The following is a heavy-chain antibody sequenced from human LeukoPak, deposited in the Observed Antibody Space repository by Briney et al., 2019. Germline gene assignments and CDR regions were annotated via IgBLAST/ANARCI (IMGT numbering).Heavy chain of an antibody. CDR3: ARVLGIAAAGTGYYGMDV. CDR2: IIPIFGTA. D-gene: IGHD6-13*01. CDR1: GGTFSSYA. V-gene: IGHV1-69*13. Sequence: ASVKVSCKASGGTFSSYAISWVRQAPGQGLEWMGGIIPIFGTANYAQKFQGRVTITADESTSTAYMELSSLRSEDTAVYYCARVLGIAAAGTGYYGMDVWAKGPRSPSP. J-gene: IGHJ6*02.